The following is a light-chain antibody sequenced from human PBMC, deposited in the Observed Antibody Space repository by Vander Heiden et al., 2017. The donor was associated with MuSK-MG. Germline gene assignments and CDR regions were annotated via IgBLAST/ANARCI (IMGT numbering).Light chain of an antibody. J-gene: IGKJ1*01. CDR3: QQYNSYSRT. Sequence: DIQMTQSPSTLSASVGDRVTITCRASQSISSWLAWYQQKPGKAPKVLIYKASSLESGVPSGFSGSGSGTEFTLTISSLQPEDFATYYCQQYNSYSRTFGQGTMVEI. CDR1: QSISSW. CDR2: KAS. V-gene: IGKV1-5*03.